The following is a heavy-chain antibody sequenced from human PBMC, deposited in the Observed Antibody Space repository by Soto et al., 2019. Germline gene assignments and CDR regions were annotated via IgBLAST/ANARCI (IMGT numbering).Heavy chain of an antibody. CDR2: INPHTGGT. CDR3: ARYQYWSGYLDA. V-gene: IGHV1-2*02. J-gene: IGHJ6*04. D-gene: IGHD3-3*01. Sequence: ASVKVSCKASGYTFTASYVHWVRQAPGQGLEWMGWINPHTGGTDYAQTFQGRVTMTRDTSISTAYMELSRLTSDDTAVYYCARYQYWSGYLDAWGKGTTVTVSS. CDR1: GYTFTASY.